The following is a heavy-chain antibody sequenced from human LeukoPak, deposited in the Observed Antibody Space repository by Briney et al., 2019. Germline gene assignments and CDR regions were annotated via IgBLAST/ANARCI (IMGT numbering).Heavy chain of an antibody. V-gene: IGHV1-8*01. CDR2: MKPNSGNT. Sequence: GASVKVSCKASGYTFTSYDINWVRQATGQGLEWMGWMKPNSGNTGYAQKFQGRVTMTRNTSISTAYMELSSLRSEETAVYYWARSPEFYYDSSVLAAPLDYGGQEPLVTFP. J-gene: IGHJ4*02. D-gene: IGHD3-22*01. CDR1: GYTFTSYD. CDR3: ARSPEFYYDSSVLAAPLDY.